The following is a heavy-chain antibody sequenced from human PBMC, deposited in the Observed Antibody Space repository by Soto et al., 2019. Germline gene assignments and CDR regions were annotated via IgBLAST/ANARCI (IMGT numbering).Heavy chain of an antibody. CDR3: ARDPGYCSNTSCYDY. CDR2: ISRSGSTI. D-gene: IGHD2-2*03. CDR1: GFTFSSYE. V-gene: IGHV3-48*03. J-gene: IGHJ4*02. Sequence: GGSLRLSCAASGFTFSSYEMNWVRQAPGKGLEWVSYISRSGSTIYYADSVKGRFTISRDNAKNSLYLHMNSLRAEDTAVYYSARDPGYCSNTSCYDYWGQGTLVTVSS.